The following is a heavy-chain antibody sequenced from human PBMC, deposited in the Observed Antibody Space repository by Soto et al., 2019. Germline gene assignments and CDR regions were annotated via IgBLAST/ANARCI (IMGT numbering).Heavy chain of an antibody. CDR3: ARGRPITMVRGVIITRWFDP. CDR2: INHSGST. D-gene: IGHD3-10*01. Sequence: KPSETLSLTCAVYGGSFSGYYWSWIRQPPGKGLEWIGEINHSGSTNYNPSLKSRVTISVDTSKNQFSLKLSSVTAADTAVYYCARGRPITMVRGVIITRWFDPWGQGTLVTVSS. J-gene: IGHJ5*02. V-gene: IGHV4-34*01. CDR1: GGSFSGYY.